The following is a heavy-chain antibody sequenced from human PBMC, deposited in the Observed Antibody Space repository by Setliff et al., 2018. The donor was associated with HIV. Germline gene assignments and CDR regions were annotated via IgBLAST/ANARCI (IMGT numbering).Heavy chain of an antibody. Sequence: ASVKVSCKASGYTFTSYAMHWVRQAPGQRLEWMGRINPNSGGTHYAQKFQGRVTMTGDTSVSTAYMELSGLGLDDTAVYYCARDFLNYDFYRAFDSWGQGTLVTVSS. D-gene: IGHD3-3*01. CDR3: ARDFLNYDFYRAFDS. CDR2: INPNSGGT. J-gene: IGHJ4*02. CDR1: GYTFTSYA. V-gene: IGHV1-2*06.